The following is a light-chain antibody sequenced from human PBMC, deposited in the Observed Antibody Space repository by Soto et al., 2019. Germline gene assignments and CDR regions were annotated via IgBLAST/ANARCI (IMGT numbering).Light chain of an antibody. J-gene: IGKJ2*01. CDR1: QSIINNY. Sequence: ESVLTQSPGSLSLSPGETATLSCRASQSIINNYLAWYQQKPGQAPRLLIYVASIRATGVPDRFSGSGSETDFTLTITRLEAEDFAVYYCQQYGTSPLMYTFGQGTKLGVK. CDR3: QQYGTSPLMYT. V-gene: IGKV3-20*01. CDR2: VAS.